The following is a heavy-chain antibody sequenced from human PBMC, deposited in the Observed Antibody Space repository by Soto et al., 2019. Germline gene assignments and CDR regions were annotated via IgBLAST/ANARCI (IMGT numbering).Heavy chain of an antibody. D-gene: IGHD3-22*01. J-gene: IGHJ4*02. Sequence: QVQLVQSVAEVKKPGASVKVSCKASGYTFTNYYIHWVRQAPGQGLEWVGLINPKTGTTNDEPNFQGRGTMTSDTSTSTAAMEQSSLRSEDTAVFDWARELEERYYYESSGYGGQGTLVTV. CDR3: ARELEERYYYESSGY. CDR1: GYTFTNYY. V-gene: IGHV1-46*01. CDR2: INPKTGTT.